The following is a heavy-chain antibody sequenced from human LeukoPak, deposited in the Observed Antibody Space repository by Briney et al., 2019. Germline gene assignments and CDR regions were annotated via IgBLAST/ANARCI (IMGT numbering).Heavy chain of an antibody. CDR2: INPNSGGT. Sequence: ASVKVSCKASGYTFTGYYMHWLRQAPGQGLEWMGWINPNSGGTNYAQKFQGRVTMTRDTSISTAYMELSRLRSDDTAVYYCARAGWFGEFPTRGMDVWGQGTTVTVSS. CDR3: ARAGWFGEFPTRGMDV. V-gene: IGHV1-2*02. J-gene: IGHJ6*02. D-gene: IGHD3-10*01. CDR1: GYTFTGYY.